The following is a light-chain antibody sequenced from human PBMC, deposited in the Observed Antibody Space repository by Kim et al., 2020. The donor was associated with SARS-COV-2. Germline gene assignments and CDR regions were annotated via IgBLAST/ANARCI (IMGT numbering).Light chain of an antibody. Sequence: QSALTQPASVSGSPGQSITISCTGTSSDVGNYNLVSWYQQHPGKAPKIMIYEVSKRPSGVSNRFSGSKSGNTASLTISGLQAEDEADYYCCSYAGSSTPYVFGTGTKVTVL. CDR2: EVS. V-gene: IGLV2-23*02. CDR1: SSDVGNYNL. CDR3: CSYAGSSTPYV. J-gene: IGLJ1*01.